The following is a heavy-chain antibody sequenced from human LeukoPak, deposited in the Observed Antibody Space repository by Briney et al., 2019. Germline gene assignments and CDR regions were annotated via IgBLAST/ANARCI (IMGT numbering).Heavy chain of an antibody. J-gene: IGHJ4*02. V-gene: IGHV4-4*02. CDR3: VTYYFDSSGPKKNY. CDR2: INHSGNT. Sequence: SETLSLTCAVSSGSISSSNWWSWVRQPPGKGLEWIGEINHSGNTHYNPSLKSRVTISVDRSDNQFSLKLSSVTAADTAVYYCVTYYFDSSGPKKNYWGQGTLVTVSS. CDR1: SGSISSSNW. D-gene: IGHD3-22*01.